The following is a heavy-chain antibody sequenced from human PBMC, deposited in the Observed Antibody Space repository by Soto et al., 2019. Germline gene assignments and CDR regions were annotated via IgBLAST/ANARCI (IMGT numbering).Heavy chain of an antibody. J-gene: IGHJ6*02. D-gene: IGHD4-17*01. CDR3: ARDRDGDYTELYYYYGMDV. Sequence: SETLSLTCTVSGGSISSGGYYWSWIRQHPGKGLEWIGYIYYSGSTYYNPSLKSRVTIPVDTSKNQFSLKLSSVTATDTAVYYCARDRDGDYTELYYYYGMDVWGQGTTVTVSS. V-gene: IGHV4-31*03. CDR2: IYYSGST. CDR1: GGSISSGGYY.